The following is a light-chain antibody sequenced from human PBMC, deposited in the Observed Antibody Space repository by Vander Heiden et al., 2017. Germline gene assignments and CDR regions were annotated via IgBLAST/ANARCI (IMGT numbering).Light chain of an antibody. CDR1: QSIGRD. CDR2: GTS. V-gene: IGKV3-15*01. Sequence: IVMTQSPATLSMSPGERATLSCGASQSIGRDLAWYQQKPGQAPRLLIYGTSTRATDIPDRFIGNGSGTEFTLTISRLQSEDFAVYYCQQYNAGPPPVTFGGGTKVEIK. J-gene: IGKJ4*01. CDR3: QQYNAGPPPVT.